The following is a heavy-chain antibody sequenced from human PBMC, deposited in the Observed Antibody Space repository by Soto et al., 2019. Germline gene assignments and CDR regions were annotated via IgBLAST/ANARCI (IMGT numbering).Heavy chain of an antibody. D-gene: IGHD3-16*01. CDR1: GDSVRNQY. J-gene: IGHJ6*02. V-gene: IGHV4-4*09. Sequence: SETLSLTCTVSGDSVRNQYWSWIRRPPGRGLEWIGYIYRSGSTKYNPSLKSRLTISVDTSKNQFSLKLSSVTAADTAVYYCARTLVYGHMDVWGQGTTVTVSS. CDR3: ARTLVYGHMDV. CDR2: IYRSGST.